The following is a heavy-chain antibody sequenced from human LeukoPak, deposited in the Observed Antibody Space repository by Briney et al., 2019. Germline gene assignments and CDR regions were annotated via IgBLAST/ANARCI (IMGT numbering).Heavy chain of an antibody. J-gene: IGHJ6*02. D-gene: IGHD2-8*01. CDR2: IYYSGST. Sequence: SETLSLTCTVSGGSISSSSYYWGWIRQPPGKGLEWIGSIYYSGSTNYNPSLKSRVTISVDTSKNQFSLKLSSVTAADTAVYYCARVACTNGVCYNRYYYYGMDVWGQGTTVTVPS. CDR1: GGSISSSSYY. V-gene: IGHV4-39*07. CDR3: ARVACTNGVCYNRYYYYGMDV.